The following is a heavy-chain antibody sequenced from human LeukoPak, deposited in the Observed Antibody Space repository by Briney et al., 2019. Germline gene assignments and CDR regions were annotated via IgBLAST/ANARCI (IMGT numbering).Heavy chain of an antibody. CDR1: GYAFTSYY. Sequence: ASVTVSCKASGYAFTSYYMHWVRQAPGQGLEWMGIINLSGGSQSYAQKFQVRVTMTRDTSTSTVYMELSSLRSEDTAVYYCAREDCSSTSCSHDAFDIWGQGTMVTVSS. V-gene: IGHV1-46*01. CDR2: INLSGGSQ. D-gene: IGHD2-2*01. J-gene: IGHJ3*02. CDR3: AREDCSSTSCSHDAFDI.